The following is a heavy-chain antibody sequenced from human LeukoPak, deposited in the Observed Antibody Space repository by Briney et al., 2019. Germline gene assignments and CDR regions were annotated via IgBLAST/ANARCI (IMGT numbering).Heavy chain of an antibody. CDR1: GFTFSDYY. J-gene: IGHJ5*02. Sequence: GGSLRLSCAASGFTFSDYYMTWIRQAPGTGLEWVSYISSSGTSIHYADSVKGRFTISRDNAKNSLYLQMNSLRADDTAVNYCARDKIPSAGTPRGFDPWGQGTLVTVSS. CDR3: ARDKIPSAGTPRGFDP. CDR2: ISSSGTSI. D-gene: IGHD6-13*01. V-gene: IGHV3-11*01.